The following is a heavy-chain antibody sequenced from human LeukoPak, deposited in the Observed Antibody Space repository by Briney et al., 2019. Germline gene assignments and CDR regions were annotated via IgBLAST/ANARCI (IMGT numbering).Heavy chain of an antibody. Sequence: GASVKVSCKASGYTFTSYGISWVRQAPGQGLEWMGWISAYNGNTNYAQKLQGRVTMTTDTSTSTAYMELRSLRSDDTAVYYCARVFGCSSTSCYGGEYYFDYWGQGILVTVSS. V-gene: IGHV1-18*01. CDR1: GYTFTSYG. D-gene: IGHD2-2*01. CDR3: ARVFGCSSTSCYGGEYYFDY. CDR2: ISAYNGNT. J-gene: IGHJ4*02.